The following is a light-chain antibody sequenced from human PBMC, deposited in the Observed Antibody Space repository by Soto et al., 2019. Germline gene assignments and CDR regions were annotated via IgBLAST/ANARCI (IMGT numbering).Light chain of an antibody. Sequence: EIVLTQSPGILSLSPGERATLACRASQSISSDHLAWYQQRPGQSPRLLIYGASSRTTSVPDRFSGSGSGTDFTLTISRLEPEDFAVYYCQHYRSAPFTFGPGTKVDIK. CDR2: GAS. V-gene: IGKV3-20*01. CDR3: QHYRSAPFT. CDR1: QSISSDH. J-gene: IGKJ3*01.